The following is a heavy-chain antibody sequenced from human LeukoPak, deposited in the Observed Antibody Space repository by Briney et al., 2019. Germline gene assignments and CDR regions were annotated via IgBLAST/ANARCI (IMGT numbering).Heavy chain of an antibody. V-gene: IGHV3-30*18. D-gene: IGHD2-15*01. Sequence: GRSLRLSCAASGFTFSSYGMHWVRQAPGKGLEWVAVISYDGSNKYYADSVKGRFTISRDDSKNTLYLQMNSLRAEDTAVYYCAKDLCSGGSCYPSSGFDYWGQGTLVTVSS. CDR3: AKDLCSGGSCYPSSGFDY. CDR2: ISYDGSNK. CDR1: GFTFSSYG. J-gene: IGHJ4*02.